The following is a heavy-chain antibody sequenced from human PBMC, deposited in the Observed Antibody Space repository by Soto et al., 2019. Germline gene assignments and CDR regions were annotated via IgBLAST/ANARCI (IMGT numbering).Heavy chain of an antibody. CDR3: ARDRLGMGATPLYYYYGMDV. Sequence: ASVKVSCKASGYTFTGYYMHWVRQAPGQGLEWIGWINPNSGGTNYAQKFQGRVTMTRDTSISTAYMELSRLRSDDTAVYYCARDRLGMGATPLYYYYGMDVWGQGTTVTVSS. CDR1: GYTFTGYY. D-gene: IGHD1-26*01. V-gene: IGHV1-2*02. J-gene: IGHJ6*02. CDR2: INPNSGGT.